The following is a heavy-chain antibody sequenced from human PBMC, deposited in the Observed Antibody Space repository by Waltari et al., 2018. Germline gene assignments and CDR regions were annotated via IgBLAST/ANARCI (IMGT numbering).Heavy chain of an antibody. CDR2: IYYSGST. Sequence: QLQLQESGPGLVKPSETLSLTCTVSGGSISSSSYYWGWIRQPPGQGLEWIGSIYYSGSTYYNPSLKSRVTISVDTSKNQFSLKLSSVTAADTAVYYCARDSSYSSSSELIDYWGQGTLVTVSS. CDR3: ARDSSYSSSSELIDY. D-gene: IGHD6-6*01. CDR1: GGSISSSSYY. V-gene: IGHV4-39*07. J-gene: IGHJ4*02.